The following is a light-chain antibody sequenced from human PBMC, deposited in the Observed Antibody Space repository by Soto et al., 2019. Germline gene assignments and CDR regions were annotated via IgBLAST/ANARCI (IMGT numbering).Light chain of an antibody. Sequence: EIVLTQSPATLSVSQGERATLSCRASESVSNNLAWYQQKPGQAPRLLIFGASARATGIPARFSGSGSGTEFTLTISSLQSEDVAVYYCQQYNKWPLTVGGGTKVEIK. J-gene: IGKJ4*01. CDR1: ESVSNN. V-gene: IGKV3-15*01. CDR3: QQYNKWPLT. CDR2: GAS.